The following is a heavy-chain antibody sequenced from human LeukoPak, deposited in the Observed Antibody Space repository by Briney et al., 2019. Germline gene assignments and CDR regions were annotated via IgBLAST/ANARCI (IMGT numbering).Heavy chain of an antibody. CDR2: IYSDGTA. V-gene: IGHV3-53*01. J-gene: IGHJ5*02. CDR3: VRDLT. Sequence: RGGSLRLSCAASGFTFSTNRMSWVRQAPGRGLEWVSVIYSDGTAYYADSVKGRFTISRDNSKSTLYLQMNSLKADDTAVYYCVRDLTWGQGTLVTDSS. CDR1: GFTFSTNR.